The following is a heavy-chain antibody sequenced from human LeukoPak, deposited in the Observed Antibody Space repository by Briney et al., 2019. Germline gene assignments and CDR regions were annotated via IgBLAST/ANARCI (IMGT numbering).Heavy chain of an antibody. V-gene: IGHV1-69*13. CDR2: IIPIFGTA. CDR1: GGTFSSYA. CDR3: ASNRDGYNWYFDY. D-gene: IGHD5-24*01. Sequence: ASVKVSCKASGGTFSSYAISWVRQAPGQGLEWMGGIIPIFGTANYAQKFQGRVTITANESTSTAYMELSSLRSEDTAVYYCASNRDGYNWYFDYWGQGTLVTVSS. J-gene: IGHJ4*02.